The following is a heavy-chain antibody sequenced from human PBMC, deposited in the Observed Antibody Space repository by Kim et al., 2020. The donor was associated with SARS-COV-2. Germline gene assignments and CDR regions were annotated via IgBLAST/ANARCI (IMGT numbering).Heavy chain of an antibody. V-gene: IGHV7-4-1*02. D-gene: IGHD2-21*02. CDR1: GYTFTNFA. CDR3: ASSRGYCGGDCRGGWAMDGMDV. Sequence: ASVKVSCKASGYTFTNFAMNWVRQAPGQGLEWMGWINTNTGNPTYAQGFTGRFVFSLDTSVSTAYLQISSLKAEDTAVYYCASSRGYCGGDCRGGWAMDGMDVWGQGTTVTVSS. CDR2: INTNTGNP. J-gene: IGHJ6*02.